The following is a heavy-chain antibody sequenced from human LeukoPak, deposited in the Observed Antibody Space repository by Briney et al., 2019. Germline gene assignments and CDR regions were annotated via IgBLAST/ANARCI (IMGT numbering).Heavy chain of an antibody. Sequence: SETLSLTCTVSGGSISSSSYYWGWIRQPPGKGLEWIGSIYYSGSTYYNPSLKSRVTISVDTSKNQFSLKLSSVTAADTAVYYCASAGRLAFDYWGQGTLVTVSS. D-gene: IGHD6-13*01. V-gene: IGHV4-39*07. CDR1: GGSISSSSYY. J-gene: IGHJ4*02. CDR3: ASAGRLAFDY. CDR2: IYYSGST.